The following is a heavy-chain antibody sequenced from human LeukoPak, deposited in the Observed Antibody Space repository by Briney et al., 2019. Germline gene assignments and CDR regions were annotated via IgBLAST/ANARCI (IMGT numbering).Heavy chain of an antibody. CDR2: TNRRGDIT. D-gene: IGHD1-7*01. J-gene: IGHJ4*02. Sequence: GGSLRLSCAASGFTFDDYGMSWVRQVPGKGLEWVSGTNRRGDITGYADFVKGRFTISRDNAKNSLYLQMNSLRVEDTALYHCARKGLGGELGGFDSWGQGTLVTVSS. CDR1: GFTFDDYG. CDR3: ARKGLGGELGGFDS. V-gene: IGHV3-20*01.